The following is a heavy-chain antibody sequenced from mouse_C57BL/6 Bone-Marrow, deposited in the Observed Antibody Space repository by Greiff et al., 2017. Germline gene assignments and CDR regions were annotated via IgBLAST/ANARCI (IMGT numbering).Heavy chain of an antibody. Sequence: EVQLQESGAELVRPGASVKLSCTASGFNIKDDYMHWVKQRPEQGLEWIGWIDPENGDTEYASKFTGKATITVDTSSNTAYLQLSSLTSEDTAVYYCTRISYWGQGTLVTVSA. CDR2: IDPENGDT. CDR3: TRISY. V-gene: IGHV14-4*01. CDR1: GFNIKDDY. J-gene: IGHJ3*01.